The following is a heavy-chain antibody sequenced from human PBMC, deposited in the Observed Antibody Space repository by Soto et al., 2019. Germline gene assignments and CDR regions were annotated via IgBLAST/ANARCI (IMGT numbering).Heavy chain of an antibody. CDR1: GYTFTSYG. V-gene: IGHV1-18*04. J-gene: IGHJ6*02. Sequence: ASVKVSCKASGYTFTSYGISWVRQAPGQGLEWMGWISAYNGNTNYAQKLQGRVTMTTDTSTSTAYMELRSLRSDDTAVYYCARGSITIFGVAAYGMDVWGQGTTVTVSS. D-gene: IGHD3-3*01. CDR2: ISAYNGNT. CDR3: ARGSITIFGVAAYGMDV.